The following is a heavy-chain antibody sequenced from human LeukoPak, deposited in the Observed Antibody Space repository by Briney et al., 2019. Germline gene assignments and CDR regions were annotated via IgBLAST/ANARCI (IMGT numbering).Heavy chain of an antibody. CDR1: GGSFSGYY. D-gene: IGHD3-16*01. CDR3: ARDFYDYVWGSYRGHWFDP. J-gene: IGHJ5*02. V-gene: IGHV4-34*01. Sequence: SETLSLTCAVYGGSFSGYYWSWIRQPPGKGLEWIGEINHSGSTNYNPSLKSRVTISVDTSKNQFSLKLSSVTAADTAVYYCARDFYDYVWGSYRGHWFDPWGQGTLVTVSS. CDR2: INHSGST.